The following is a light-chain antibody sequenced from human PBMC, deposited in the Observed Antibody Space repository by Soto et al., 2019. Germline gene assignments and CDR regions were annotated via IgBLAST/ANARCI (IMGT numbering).Light chain of an antibody. CDR1: SGHSRYS. V-gene: IGLV4-60*02. Sequence: QAVVTQSSSASAALGSSVKLPCTMSSGHSRYSIAWHQQQPEKATRYLMKVKGSGHYKKGNAVPDRFSGSSSGAYRYRTIFTLQFEEEADYYCDTWDSNTRVFVGGIQLTVL. CDR3: DTWDSNTRV. J-gene: IGLJ3*02. CDR2: VKGSGHY.